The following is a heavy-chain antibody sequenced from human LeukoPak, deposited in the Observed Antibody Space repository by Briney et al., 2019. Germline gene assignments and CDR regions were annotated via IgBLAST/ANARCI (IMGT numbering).Heavy chain of an antibody. D-gene: IGHD6-13*01. CDR3: ARAPLAAAVVDY. CDR2: ISSSSSYI. J-gene: IGHJ4*02. V-gene: IGHV3-21*01. Sequence: PGGSLRLSCAASGFTFSSYSMNWVRQAPGKGLEWVSSISSSSSYIYYADSVKGRFTISRDNAKNSLYLQMNSLRAEDTAVYYCARAPLAAAVVDYWDQGTLVTVSS. CDR1: GFTFSSYS.